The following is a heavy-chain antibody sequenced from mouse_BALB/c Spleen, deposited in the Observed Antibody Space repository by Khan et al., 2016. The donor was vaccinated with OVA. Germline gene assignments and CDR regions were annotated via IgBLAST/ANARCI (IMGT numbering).Heavy chain of an antibody. CDR1: GYTFTNYG. CDR3: AIVGYSGTMDY. CDR2: INTYTGEP. Sequence: QIQLVQSGPELKKPGETVKISCKASGYTFTNYGMNWVKQAPGKGLKWMGWINTYTGEPTYADDFKGRFAFSLETSASTAYLQINNLKNEDTATYFCAIVGYSGTMDYWGQGTSVTGSS. D-gene: IGHD1-3*01. V-gene: IGHV9-3-1*01. J-gene: IGHJ4*01.